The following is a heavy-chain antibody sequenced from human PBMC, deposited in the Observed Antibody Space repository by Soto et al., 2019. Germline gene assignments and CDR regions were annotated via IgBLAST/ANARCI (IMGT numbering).Heavy chain of an antibody. CDR1: GGTFSSYI. J-gene: IGHJ3*02. Sequence: ASVKVSCKASGGTFSSYIIIWVRQAPGQGLEWMGRIIPILGITNYAQKFQGRVTITADKSTSTAYMELSSLRSEDTAVYYCARGLQGGPKNAFDIWGQGTMVTVSS. CDR3: ARGLQGGPKNAFDI. V-gene: IGHV1-69*02. D-gene: IGHD2-15*01. CDR2: IIPILGIT.